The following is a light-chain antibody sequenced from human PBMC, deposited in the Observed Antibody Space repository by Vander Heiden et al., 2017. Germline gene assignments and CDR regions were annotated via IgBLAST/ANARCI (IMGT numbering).Light chain of an antibody. Sequence: EIVLTQSPATMSASRGETAVLSCSASQSIRHRFAWYQVTPGQAPMLLIYDAATRLTSIPARFSGSGCAGEFSLTISSRQWEEYAVYYCQQNDNWPPVSFGQGTKLEIK. CDR3: QQNDNWPPVS. V-gene: IGKV3-15*01. CDR2: DAA. CDR1: QSIRHR. J-gene: IGKJ2*01.